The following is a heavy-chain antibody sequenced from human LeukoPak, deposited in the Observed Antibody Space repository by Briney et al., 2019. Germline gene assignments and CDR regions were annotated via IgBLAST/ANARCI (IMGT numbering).Heavy chain of an antibody. CDR1: GSTFSTYA. Sequence: PGGSLRLSCIASGSTFSTYAMTWVRQAPGEGLEWVSGISGSGGSTYYTDSVKGRFTISRDNSKNTLHLQMSSLRAEDTALYYCVKDRCARTICPEVWGQGTLVTVSS. J-gene: IGHJ4*02. CDR3: VKDRCARTICPEV. D-gene: IGHD2-2*01. CDR2: ISGSGGST. V-gene: IGHV3-23*01.